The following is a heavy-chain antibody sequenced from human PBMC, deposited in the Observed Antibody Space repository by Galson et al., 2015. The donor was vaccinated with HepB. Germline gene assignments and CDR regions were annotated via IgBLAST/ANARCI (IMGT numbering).Heavy chain of an antibody. CDR2: ISGSGGST. J-gene: IGHJ3*02. CDR3: ANSQIVLVNNDAFDI. V-gene: IGHV3-23*01. CDR1: GFTFSSYA. D-gene: IGHD3-22*01. Sequence: SLRLSCAASGFTFSSYAMSWVRRAPGKGLEWVSAISGSGGSTYYADSVKGRFTISRDNSKNTLYLQMNSLRAEDTAVYYCANSQIVLVNNDAFDIWGQGTMVTVSS.